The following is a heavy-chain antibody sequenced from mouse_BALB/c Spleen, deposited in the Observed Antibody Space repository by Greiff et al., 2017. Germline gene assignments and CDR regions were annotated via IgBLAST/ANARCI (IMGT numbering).Heavy chain of an antibody. CDR3: TRFLGYYAMDY. CDR2: IRLKSNNYAT. J-gene: IGHJ4*01. CDR1: GFTFSNYW. V-gene: IGHV6-6*02. Sequence: EVKLVESGGGLVQPGGSMKLSCVASGFTFSNYWMNWVRQSPEKGLEWVAEIRLKSNNYATHYAESVKGRFTISRDDSKSSVYLQMNNLRAEDTGIYYCTRFLGYYAMDYWGQGTSVTVSS. D-gene: IGHD4-1*01.